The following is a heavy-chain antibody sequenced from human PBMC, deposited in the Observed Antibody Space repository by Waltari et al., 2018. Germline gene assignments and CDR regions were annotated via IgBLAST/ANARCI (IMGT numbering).Heavy chain of an antibody. CDR3: ARGMHYYGSGFIGHDY. Sequence: QVQLVQSGSEVKKPGASAKVSCKASGYPFTSYDINWVRPATGHRLAGMRWVNPNSVNAGYAQKFQGRVTMTRNTYISTAYMELSSLRSEDTAVYYCARGMHYYGSGFIGHDYWGQGTLVTVSS. J-gene: IGHJ4*02. CDR1: GYPFTSYD. V-gene: IGHV1-8*01. CDR2: VNPNSVNA. D-gene: IGHD3-10*01.